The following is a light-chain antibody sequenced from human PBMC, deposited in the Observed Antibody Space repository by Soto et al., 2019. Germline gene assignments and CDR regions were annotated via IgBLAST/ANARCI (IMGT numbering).Light chain of an antibody. CDR1: QSLHSNGYNY. J-gene: IGKJ2*01. V-gene: IGKV2-28*01. Sequence: DIVLTQSPLSLPVTPREPASISCRSSQSLHSNGYNYLDWYVQRPGQSPQLLIYLGSSRASGVPDRFSGSGSGTGTDFTLKITRVEAEDVGVYYCMEALQTLGTFGQGTKLEIK. CDR3: MEALQTLGT. CDR2: LGS.